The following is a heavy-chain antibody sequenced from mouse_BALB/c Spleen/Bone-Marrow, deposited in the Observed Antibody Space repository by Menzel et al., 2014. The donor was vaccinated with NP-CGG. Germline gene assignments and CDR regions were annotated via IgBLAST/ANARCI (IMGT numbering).Heavy chain of an antibody. CDR1: GFSITSGYY. V-gene: IGHV3-6*02. CDR3: ARALGSYVWYFDV. CDR2: ITFDGSN. J-gene: IGHJ1*01. Sequence: VQLQQSGPGLMKPSQSLSLTCSVTGFSITSGYYWNWIRQFPGHTLEWMGYITFDGSNDYNPSLKNRISITRDTSNNQFFLKLNSVTTEDTASYYCARALGSYVWYFDVWGAGTTVTVSS. D-gene: IGHD1-1*02.